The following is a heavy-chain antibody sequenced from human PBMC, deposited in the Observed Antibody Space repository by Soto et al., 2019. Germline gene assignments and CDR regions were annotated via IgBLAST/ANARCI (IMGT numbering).Heavy chain of an antibody. J-gene: IGHJ3*02. D-gene: IGHD6-13*01. Sequence: SETLSLTCTVSGGAISFYNWNWIRQSPGKGLEWIGYSYSSGSTNYNPSLKSRVTISVDTPKNQFSLQLTYVTAADTAVYCCARGDSTTHGDSFDIWGQGTMVTVSS. CDR1: GGAISFYN. V-gene: IGHV4-59*01. CDR2: SYSSGST. CDR3: ARGDSTTHGDSFDI.